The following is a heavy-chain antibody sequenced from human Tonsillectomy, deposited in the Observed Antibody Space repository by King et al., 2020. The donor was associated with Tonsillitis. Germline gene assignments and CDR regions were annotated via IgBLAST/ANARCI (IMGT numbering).Heavy chain of an antibody. CDR1: GGSISSGSYY. V-gene: IGHV4-61*02. D-gene: IGHD4-17*01. CDR3: ARGPDYGDYTYNWFDP. Sequence: VQLQESGPGLVKPSQTLSLTCTVSGGSISSGSYYWRWIRQPAGKGLEWIGRIYTSGSTNHNPSLKSRVTMSVDTSKNQFSLKLSSVTAADTAVYYCARGPDYGDYTYNWFDPWGQGTLVTVSS. CDR2: IYTSGST. J-gene: IGHJ5*02.